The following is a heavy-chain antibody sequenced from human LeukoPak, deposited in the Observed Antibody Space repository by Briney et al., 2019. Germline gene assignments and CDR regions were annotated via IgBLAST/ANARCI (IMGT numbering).Heavy chain of an antibody. V-gene: IGHV1-2*04. CDR2: INPNSGGT. D-gene: IGHD3-10*01. J-gene: IGHJ5*02. CDR3: ARDYVGYYYGSGSHTNWFDP. CDR1: GYTFTGYY. Sequence: GATVKISCKASGYTFTGYYMHWVRQAPGQGLEWMGWINPNSGGTNYAQKFQGWVTMTRDTSISTAYMELSRLRSDDTAVYYCARDYVGYYYGSGSHTNWFDPWGQGTLVTVSS.